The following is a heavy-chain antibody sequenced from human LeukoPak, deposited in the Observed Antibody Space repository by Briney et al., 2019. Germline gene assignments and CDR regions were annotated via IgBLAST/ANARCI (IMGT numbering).Heavy chain of an antibody. CDR1: GGTFSSYA. CDR3: ARGIAAALHKHYYYYYGMDV. J-gene: IGHJ6*02. CDR2: IIPILGIA. V-gene: IGHV1-69*04. D-gene: IGHD6-13*01. Sequence: SVKVSCKASGGTFSSYAISWVRQAPGQGLEWMGRIIPILGIANYAQKFQGRVTITADKSTSTADMELSSLRSEDTAVYYCARGIAAALHKHYYYYYGMDVWGQGTTVTVSS.